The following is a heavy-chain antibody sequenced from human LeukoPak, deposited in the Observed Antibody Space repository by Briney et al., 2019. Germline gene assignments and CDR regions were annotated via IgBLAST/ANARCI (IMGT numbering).Heavy chain of an antibody. V-gene: IGHV3-53*05. D-gene: IGHD6-13*01. J-gene: IGHJ3*02. CDR3: ARDWDKRSSSWYDAFDI. CDR1: GFTVSSNY. CDR2: IYGGGSA. Sequence: GGSLRLSCVVSGFTVSSNYMTWVRQAPGKGLEWVSVIYGGGSAYYADYVKGRFTISRDNSKNTLYLQMNSLRAEDTAVYYCARDWDKRSSSWYDAFDIWGQGTMVTVSS.